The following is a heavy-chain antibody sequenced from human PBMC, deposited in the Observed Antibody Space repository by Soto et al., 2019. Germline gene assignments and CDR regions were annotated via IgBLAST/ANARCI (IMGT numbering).Heavy chain of an antibody. CDR2: IHNSGST. CDR1: GGSVSSCCNY. J-gene: IGHJ4*02. D-gene: IGHD6-6*01. V-gene: IGHV4-39*01. Sequence: QPQLQESGPGLVKPSETLSLTCTVSGGSVSSCCNYWGWVRQPPGKGLEWIGSIHNSGSTSYNPSLRSRVTISVDTPKNPFSLTLTSVTAADTAVYYCARGLSSPSATGIWGQGILVTVSS. CDR3: ARGLSSPSATGI.